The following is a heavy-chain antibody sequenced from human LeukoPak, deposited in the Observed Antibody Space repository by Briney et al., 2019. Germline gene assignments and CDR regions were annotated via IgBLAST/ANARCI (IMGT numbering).Heavy chain of an antibody. CDR3: AREQQLPGGYYYYGMDV. CDR2: ISYDGSNK. CDR1: GFTFSSYA. D-gene: IGHD6-13*01. J-gene: IGHJ6*02. Sequence: PGGSLRLSCAASGFTFSSYAMHWVCQAPGKGLEWVAVISYDGSNKYYADSVKGRFTISRDNSKNTLYLQMNSLRAEDTAVYYCAREQQLPGGYYYYGMDVWGQGTTVTVSS. V-gene: IGHV3-30-3*01.